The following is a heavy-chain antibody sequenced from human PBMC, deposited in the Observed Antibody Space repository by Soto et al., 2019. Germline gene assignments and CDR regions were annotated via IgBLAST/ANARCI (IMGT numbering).Heavy chain of an antibody. J-gene: IGHJ5*02. D-gene: IGHD6-6*01. Sequence: ASVKVSCKASGFSFTGYYIHWLRQAPGQGLEWMGWINANSGGTEYAQKFQGRVTLTRDTSIATGYLTLTSLTSDDTALYYCAKDLTRQLAYWLDPWGQGTQVTVSS. CDR3: AKDLTRQLAYWLDP. V-gene: IGHV1-2*02. CDR2: INANSGGT. CDR1: GFSFTGYY.